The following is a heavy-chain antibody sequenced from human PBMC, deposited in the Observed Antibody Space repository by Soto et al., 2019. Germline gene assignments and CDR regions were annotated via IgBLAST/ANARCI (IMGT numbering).Heavy chain of an antibody. Sequence: GSLRLSCAASGFTFSSYAMSWVRQAPGKGLEWVSAISGSGGSTYYADSVKGRFTISRDNSKNTLYLQMNSLRAEDTAVYYRAKDHGFTMVRGVTYAYWGQGTLVTVSS. CDR3: AKDHGFTMVRGVTYAY. J-gene: IGHJ4*02. CDR1: GFTFSSYA. D-gene: IGHD3-10*01. V-gene: IGHV3-23*01. CDR2: ISGSGGST.